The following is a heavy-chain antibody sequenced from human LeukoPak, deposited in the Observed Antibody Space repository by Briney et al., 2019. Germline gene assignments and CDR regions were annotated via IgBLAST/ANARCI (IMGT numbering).Heavy chain of an antibody. CDR2: ISYDGSNK. CDR3: ARTGEIVGANNFDY. Sequence: PGGSLRLSCAASGFTFSSYAMHWARQAPGKGLEWVAVISYDGSNKYYADSVKGRFTISRDNSKNTLYLQMNSLRAEDTAVYYCARTGEIVGANNFDYWGQGTLVTVSS. D-gene: IGHD1-26*01. J-gene: IGHJ4*02. CDR1: GFTFSSYA. V-gene: IGHV3-30*04.